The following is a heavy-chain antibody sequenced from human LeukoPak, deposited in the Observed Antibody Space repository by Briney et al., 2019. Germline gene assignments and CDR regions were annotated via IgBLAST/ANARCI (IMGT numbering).Heavy chain of an antibody. CDR1: GYTLTELS. CDR3: ARDSLGAIWFGELLRPDLDY. J-gene: IGHJ4*02. D-gene: IGHD3-10*01. Sequence: ASVKVSCKVSGYTLTELSMHWVRQAPGKGLEWMGGFDPEDGETIYAQKFQGRVTMTEDTSTDTAYMELSSLRSEDTAVYYCARDSLGAIWFGELLRPDLDYWGQGTLVTVSS. CDR2: FDPEDGET. V-gene: IGHV1-24*01.